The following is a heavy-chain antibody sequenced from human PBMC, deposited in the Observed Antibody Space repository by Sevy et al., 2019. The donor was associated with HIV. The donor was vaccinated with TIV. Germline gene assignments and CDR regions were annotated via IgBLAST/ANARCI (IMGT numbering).Heavy chain of an antibody. CDR3: ERGITIYGGLDAFDI. CDR2: INSDGSST. J-gene: IGHJ3*02. CDR1: GFTFSSYW. V-gene: IGHV3-74*01. D-gene: IGHD3-3*01. Sequence: GGSLRLSCAASGFTFSSYWMHWVRQAPGKGLVWVSRINSDGSSTSYADSVKGRFTISRDNAKNTLYLQMNSLRAEDTAVYYCERGITIYGGLDAFDIWGQGTMVTVSS.